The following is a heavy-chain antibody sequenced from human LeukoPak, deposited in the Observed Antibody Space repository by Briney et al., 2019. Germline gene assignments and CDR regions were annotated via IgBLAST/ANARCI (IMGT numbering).Heavy chain of an antibody. Sequence: GSLRLSCAASGFTFSSYSMNWVRQAPGKGLEWVSSISSSSSYIYYADSVKGRFTISRDNAKNSLYLQMNSLRAEDTAVYYCARMVTTVTPIDYWSQGTLVTVSS. V-gene: IGHV3-21*01. D-gene: IGHD4-17*01. CDR1: GFTFSSYS. CDR2: ISSSSSYI. J-gene: IGHJ4*02. CDR3: ARMVTTVTPIDY.